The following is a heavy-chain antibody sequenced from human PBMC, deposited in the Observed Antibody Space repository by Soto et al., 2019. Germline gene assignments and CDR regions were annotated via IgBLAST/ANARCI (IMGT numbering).Heavy chain of an antibody. CDR3: ARYISYYCGGAKGWYFDL. Sequence: ASVKVSCKASGYTITRHWMHWVRQAPGQGLEWMGVINPSGDSTIYAEKSQGRVTMTRDTYTSTVYMELSSLRSDDTAVYYCARYISYYCGGAKGWYFDLWGRGTLVPVSS. V-gene: IGHV1-46*01. J-gene: IGHJ2*01. D-gene: IGHD2-21*01. CDR1: GYTITRHW. CDR2: INPSGDST.